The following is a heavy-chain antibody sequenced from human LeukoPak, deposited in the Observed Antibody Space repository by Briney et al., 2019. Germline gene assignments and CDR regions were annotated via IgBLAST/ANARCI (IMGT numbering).Heavy chain of an antibody. CDR1: GFTFDDYA. Sequence: GGSLRLSCAASGFTFDDYAMHWVRQAPGKGLEWVSGISWNSVSIGYADSVKGRFTISRDNAKNSLYLQMNSLSAEDTALYYCAKDIAAYYGMDVWGQGTTVTVSS. CDR2: ISWNSVSI. J-gene: IGHJ6*02. V-gene: IGHV3-9*01. CDR3: AKDIAAYYGMDV. D-gene: IGHD6-25*01.